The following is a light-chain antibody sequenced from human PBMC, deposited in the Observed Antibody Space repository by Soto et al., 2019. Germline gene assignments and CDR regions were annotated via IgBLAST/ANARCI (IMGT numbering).Light chain of an antibody. Sequence: DIVMTPSRDSLAVSLDDRATINCKSSLSVLYRCDNKNYLAWYQQKSGQTPKLLIYWASTRESGVTDRFSGSGSGTDFTLTIIILQAEDVPIYDCPQYHSVPLTFGGGTKV. CDR3: PQYHSVPLT. V-gene: IGKV4-1*01. CDR1: LSVLYRCDNKNY. J-gene: IGKJ4*01. CDR2: WAS.